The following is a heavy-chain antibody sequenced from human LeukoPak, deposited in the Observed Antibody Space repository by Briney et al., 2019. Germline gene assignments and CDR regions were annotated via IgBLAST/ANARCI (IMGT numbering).Heavy chain of an antibody. CDR1: GYTFTRYG. V-gene: IGHV1-18*01. CDR2: IGAYNGNT. CDR3: ARLAVADPPYYYYYMDV. D-gene: IGHD6-19*01. Sequence: ASVKISSKASGYTFTRYGISLVRQAPGQGLEWMGWIGAYNGNTNYAQKLQGRVTMTTDTSTSTAYMELRSLRSDDPAVYYCARLAVADPPYYYYYMDVWGKGTTVTVSS. J-gene: IGHJ6*03.